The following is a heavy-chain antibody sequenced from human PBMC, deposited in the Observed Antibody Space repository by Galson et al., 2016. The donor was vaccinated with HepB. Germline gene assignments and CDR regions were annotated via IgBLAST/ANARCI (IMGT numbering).Heavy chain of an antibody. CDR3: GRDHSVVLTTAYNWFDP. V-gene: IGHV3-74*01. CDR2: INSDGTIS. D-gene: IGHD4-23*01. Sequence: SLRLSCAASGFAFSSHWMHWVRQDLGKGLVWVSRINSDGTISNYADSVKGRFTISRDNAKNTLYLQMNSLRVEDTAVYYCGRDHSVVLTTAYNWFDPWGQGTLVTVS. CDR1: GFAFSSHW. J-gene: IGHJ5*02.